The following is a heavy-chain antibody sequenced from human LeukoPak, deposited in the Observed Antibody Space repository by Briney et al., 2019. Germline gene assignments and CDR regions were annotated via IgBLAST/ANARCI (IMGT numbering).Heavy chain of an antibody. J-gene: IGHJ6*03. CDR3: ARDLYTVGFGLYYYYYMDV. D-gene: IGHD4-23*01. V-gene: IGHV4-39*07. Sequence: PSETLSLTCTVSGGSISSSSYYWGWIRQPPGKGLEWIGSIYYSGSTYYNPSLKSRVTISVDTSKNQFSLKLSSVTAADTAVYYCARDLYTVGFGLYYYYYMDVWGKGTTVTVSS. CDR2: IYYSGST. CDR1: GGSISSSSYY.